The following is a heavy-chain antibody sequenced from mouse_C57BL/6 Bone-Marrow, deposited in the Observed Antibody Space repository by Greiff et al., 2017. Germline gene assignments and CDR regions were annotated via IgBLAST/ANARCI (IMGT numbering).Heavy chain of an antibody. V-gene: IGHV1-59*01. CDR3: AREGITTGEDY. CDR1: GYTFTSYW. Sequence: QVQLQQPGAELVRPGPSVKLSCKASGYTFTSYWMHWVKQRPGQGLEWIGVIDPSDSYTNYNQKFKGKATLTVDTSSSTAYMQLSSLTSEDSAVYYCAREGITTGEDYWGQGTTLTVSS. J-gene: IGHJ2*01. D-gene: IGHD1-1*01. CDR2: IDPSDSYT.